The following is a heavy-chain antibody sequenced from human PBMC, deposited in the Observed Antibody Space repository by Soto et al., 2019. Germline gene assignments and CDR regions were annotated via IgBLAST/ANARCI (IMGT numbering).Heavy chain of an antibody. CDR3: AKELRGPDAFDI. CDR2: ISGSGGST. V-gene: IGHV3-23*01. Sequence: LRLSCAASGFTFSSYAMSWVRQAPGKGLEWVSAISGSGGSTYYADSVKGRFTISRDSSKNTLYLQMNSLRAEDTAVYYCAKELRGPDAFDIWGQGTMVTVSS. J-gene: IGHJ3*02. CDR1: GFTFSSYA.